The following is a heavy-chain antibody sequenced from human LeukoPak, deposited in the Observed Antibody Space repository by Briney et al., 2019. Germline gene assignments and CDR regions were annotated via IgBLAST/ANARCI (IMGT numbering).Heavy chain of an antibody. V-gene: IGHV3-23*01. Sequence: GGSLRLSCAASGFTFSSYGMSWVRQAPGKGLEWVSTISGRRDSTSYADSVKGRFTISRDNSKNTLYLQMNSLRAEDTAVYYCARGGDFWSGYSRGYYMDVWGKGTTVTVSS. CDR3: ARGGDFWSGYSRGYYMDV. CDR2: ISGRRDST. D-gene: IGHD3-3*01. CDR1: GFTFSSYG. J-gene: IGHJ6*03.